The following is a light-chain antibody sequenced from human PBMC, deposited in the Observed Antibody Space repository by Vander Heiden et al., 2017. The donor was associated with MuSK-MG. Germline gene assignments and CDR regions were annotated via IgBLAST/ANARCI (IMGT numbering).Light chain of an antibody. J-gene: IGKJ1*01. V-gene: IGKV3-20*01. CDR3: QQYGSSPPT. Sequence: IVLTQSPGTLPLSPGEGATLSCRASQSLSSSYVAWYQQKPGQAPRLLISGASRRATGIPDRFSGSGSGTDFTLTISRLEPEDFAVYYCQQYGSSPPTFGQGTKVEIK. CDR2: GAS. CDR1: QSLSSSY.